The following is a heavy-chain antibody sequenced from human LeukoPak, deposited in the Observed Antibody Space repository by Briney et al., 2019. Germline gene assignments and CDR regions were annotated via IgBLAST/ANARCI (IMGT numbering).Heavy chain of an antibody. CDR3: ARVWSYCSGGSCYSVGWGRDYYYGMDV. V-gene: IGHV1-18*01. CDR2: IGAYNGNT. J-gene: IGHJ6*02. D-gene: IGHD2-15*01. CDR1: GYTFTSYG. Sequence: ASVKVSCKASGYTFTSYGISWVRQAPGQGLEWMGWIGAYNGNTNYAQKLQGRVTMTTDTSTSTAYMELRSLRSDDTAVYYCARVWSYCSGGSCYSVGWGRDYYYGMDVWGQGTTVTVSS.